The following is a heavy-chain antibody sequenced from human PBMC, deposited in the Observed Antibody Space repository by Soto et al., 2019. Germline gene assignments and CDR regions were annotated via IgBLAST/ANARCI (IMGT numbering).Heavy chain of an antibody. V-gene: IGHV3-30-3*01. D-gene: IGHD2-15*01. CDR2: ISYDGSNK. CDR1: GFTFSSYA. CDR3: ARDVGYCSGGSCYSAADNWFDP. J-gene: IGHJ5*02. Sequence: QVQLVVSGGGVVQPGRSLRLSCAASGFTFSSYAMHWVRQDPGKGLEWVAVISYDGSNKYYADSVKGRFTISRDNSKNTLYLQMNSLRAEDTAVYYCARDVGYCSGGSCYSAADNWFDPWGQGTLVTVSS.